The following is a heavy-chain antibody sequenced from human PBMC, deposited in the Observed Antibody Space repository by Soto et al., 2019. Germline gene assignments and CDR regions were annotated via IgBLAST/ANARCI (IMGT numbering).Heavy chain of an antibody. D-gene: IGHD3-9*01. V-gene: IGHV3-13*01. CDR3: ARVRFDILTGYSKPYYYGMDV. J-gene: IGHJ6*02. Sequence: EVQLVESGGGLVQPGGSLRLSCAASGFTFSSYDMHWVRQATGKGLDWVSAIGTAGDTYYPGSMKGRFTISRENAKNSLYLQMNSLRAEDTAVYYCARVRFDILTGYSKPYYYGMDVWGQGTTVTVSS. CDR2: IGTAGDT. CDR1: GFTFSSYD.